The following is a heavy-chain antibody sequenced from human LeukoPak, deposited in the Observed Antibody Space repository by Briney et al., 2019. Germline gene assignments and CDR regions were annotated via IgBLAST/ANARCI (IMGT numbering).Heavy chain of an antibody. CDR3: ARVGSMYYYGSGSYMDV. J-gene: IGHJ6*02. CDR2: INPSGGST. CDR1: GYTFTSYY. V-gene: IGHV1-46*01. Sequence: ASVKVSCKASGYTFTSYYMHWVRQAPGQGLEWMGIINPSGGSTSSAQKFQGRVTMTRDTSTSTVYMELSSLRSEDTAVYYCARVGSMYYYGSGSYMDVWGQGTTVTVSS. D-gene: IGHD3-10*01.